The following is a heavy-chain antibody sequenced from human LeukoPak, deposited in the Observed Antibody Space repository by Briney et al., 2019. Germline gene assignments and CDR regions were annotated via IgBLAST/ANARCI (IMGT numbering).Heavy chain of an antibody. D-gene: IGHD2-21*02. CDR1: GFTFSSYA. CDR3: ARWGDGKRFDY. J-gene: IGHJ4*02. V-gene: IGHV3-33*08. Sequence: PGGSLRLSCAASGFTFSSYAMSWVRQAPGKGLEWVAVIWYDGSNQYYADSVKGRFTISRDNSRNTVDLQMNSLRAEDTATYYCARWGDGKRFDYWGQGTRVTVSS. CDR2: IWYDGSNQ.